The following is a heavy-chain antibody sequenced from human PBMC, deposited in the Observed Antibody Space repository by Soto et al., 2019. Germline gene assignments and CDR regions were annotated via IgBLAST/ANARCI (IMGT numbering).Heavy chain of an antibody. J-gene: IGHJ6*02. Sequence: GGSLRLSCAASGFTFSSYSMNWVRQAPGKGLEWVSSISSSSSYIYYADSVKGRFTISRDNAKNSLYLQMNSLRAEDTAVYYCARVLRRSSSWYRTTYYYYGMDVWGQGTTVTVSS. CDR1: GFTFSSYS. CDR2: ISSSSSYI. V-gene: IGHV3-21*01. CDR3: ARVLRRSSSWYRTTYYYYGMDV. D-gene: IGHD6-13*01.